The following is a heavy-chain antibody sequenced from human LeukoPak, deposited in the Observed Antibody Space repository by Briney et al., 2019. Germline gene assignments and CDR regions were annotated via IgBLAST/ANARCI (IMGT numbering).Heavy chain of an antibody. V-gene: IGHV3-23*01. Sequence: GGSLRLSCAASGFTFSSSVMSWVRQAPGRGLEWVSSIGGSGGDTYYTDSVKGRFTISRDNSKNTLHLQMNSLRAEDTAVYCCAGLKGMDVWGQGTTVTVSS. CDR3: AGLKGMDV. CDR1: GFTFSSSV. J-gene: IGHJ6*02. CDR2: IGGSGGDT.